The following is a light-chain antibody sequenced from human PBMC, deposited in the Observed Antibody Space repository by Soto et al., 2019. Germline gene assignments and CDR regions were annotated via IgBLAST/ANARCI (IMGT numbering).Light chain of an antibody. V-gene: IGKV1-8*01. J-gene: IGKJ1*01. CDR3: LQHNSYPVT. Sequence: AIRTTQSPSSFSASTGDRVTITCRASQGISSYLAWYQQKPGKAPKLLIYAASTLQSGVPSRFSGSGSGTEFTLTISSLQPEDFATYYCLQHNSYPVTFGQGTKVDI. CDR1: QGISSY. CDR2: AAS.